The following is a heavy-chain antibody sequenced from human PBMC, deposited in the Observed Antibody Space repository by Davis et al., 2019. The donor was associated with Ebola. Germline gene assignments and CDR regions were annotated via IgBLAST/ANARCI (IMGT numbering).Heavy chain of an antibody. D-gene: IGHD6-19*01. CDR2: ISYDGSNK. Sequence: GESLKISCAASGFTFSSYAMHWVRQAPGKGLEWVAVISYDGSNKYYADSVKGRFTISRDNSKNTLYLQMNSLRAEDTAVYYCATDPEGWLDFDYWGQGTLVTVSS. V-gene: IGHV3-30-3*01. CDR1: GFTFSSYA. J-gene: IGHJ4*02. CDR3: ATDPEGWLDFDY.